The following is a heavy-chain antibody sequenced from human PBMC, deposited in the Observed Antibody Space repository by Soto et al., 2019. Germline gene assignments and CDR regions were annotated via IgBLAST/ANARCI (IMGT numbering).Heavy chain of an antibody. CDR2: INSDGSSA. CDR1: GFTFSSYW. V-gene: IGHV3-74*01. CDR3: ARDSNYDFWSGYWGSLYYYGMDV. Sequence: GGSLRLSCAASGFTFSSYWMHWVRQAPGKGLVWVSRINSDGSSASYADSVKGRFTISRDNAKNTLYLQMNSLRAEDTAVYYCARDSNYDFWSGYWGSLYYYGMDVWGQGTTVTV. D-gene: IGHD3-3*01. J-gene: IGHJ6*02.